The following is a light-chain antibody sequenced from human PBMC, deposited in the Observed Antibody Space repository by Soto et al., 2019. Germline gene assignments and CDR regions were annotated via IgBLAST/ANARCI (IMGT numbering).Light chain of an antibody. V-gene: IGKV1-5*03. CDR3: QQYSTFWT. J-gene: IGKJ1*01. CDR2: ETS. Sequence: DIQMSQSPSTLSASVGDRVTITCRASRSVTRWLAWYQQKPGRAPKLLIYETSILQSGVPSRFSGSGSGTDFTLTISGVQPDDIATYYCQQYSTFWTFGQGTRVEVK. CDR1: RSVTRW.